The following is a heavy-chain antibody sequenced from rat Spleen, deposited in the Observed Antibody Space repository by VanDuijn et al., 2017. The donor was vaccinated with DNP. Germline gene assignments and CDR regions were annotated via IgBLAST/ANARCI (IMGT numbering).Heavy chain of an antibody. CDR1: GFTFNHFP. D-gene: IGHD1-2*01. J-gene: IGHJ3*01. CDR3: ARHEEYSSYVYGFAY. Sequence: EVQLVESGGGLVQPGRSMKLSCAASGFTFNHFPMAWVRQAPTKGLEWVATISSGGGITDYRDSVKGRFTISRDDAKNTQYLQMDSLRSEDTATYYCARHEEYSSYVYGFAYWGQGTLVTVSS. CDR2: ISSGGGIT. V-gene: IGHV5-46*01.